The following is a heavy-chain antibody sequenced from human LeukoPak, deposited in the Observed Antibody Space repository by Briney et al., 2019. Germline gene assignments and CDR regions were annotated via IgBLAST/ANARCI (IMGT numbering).Heavy chain of an antibody. Sequence: GGSLRLSCAASGFTFSSYSMNLVRQAPGKGLEWVSYISSSSSTIYYADSVKGRFTISRDNAKNSLYLQMNSLRAEDTAVYYCARGAWRGYDFWTGQIDYWGQGTLVTVSS. V-gene: IGHV3-48*01. CDR3: ARGAWRGYDFWTGQIDY. CDR2: ISSSSSTI. CDR1: GFTFSSYS. D-gene: IGHD3-3*01. J-gene: IGHJ4*02.